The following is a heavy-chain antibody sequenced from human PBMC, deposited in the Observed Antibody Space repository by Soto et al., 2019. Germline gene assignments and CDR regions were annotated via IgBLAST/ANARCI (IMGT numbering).Heavy chain of an antibody. V-gene: IGHV1-69*02. Sequence: ASVKVSCKASGGTFSSYTISWVRQAPGQGLEWMGRIIPILGIANYAQKFQGRVTITADKSTSTAYMELSSLRSEDTAVYYCARSQAVAGHFDYWGQGTLVTVSS. D-gene: IGHD6-19*01. CDR3: ARSQAVAGHFDY. CDR2: IIPILGIA. CDR1: GGTFSSYT. J-gene: IGHJ4*02.